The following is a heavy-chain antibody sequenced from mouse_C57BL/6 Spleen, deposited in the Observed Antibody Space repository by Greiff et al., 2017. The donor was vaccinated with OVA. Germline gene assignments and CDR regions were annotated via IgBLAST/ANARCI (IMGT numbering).Heavy chain of an antibody. CDR3: ARSLTGNYAMDY. Sequence: QVQLQQSGAELVRPGSSVKLSCKASGYTFPSYWMHWVKQRPIQGLEWIGNIDPSDSETHYNQKFKDKATLTVDKSSSTAYMQLSSLTSEDSAVYYCARSLTGNYAMDYWGQGTSVTVSS. CDR2: IDPSDSET. J-gene: IGHJ4*01. V-gene: IGHV1-52*01. CDR1: GYTFPSYW. D-gene: IGHD4-1*01.